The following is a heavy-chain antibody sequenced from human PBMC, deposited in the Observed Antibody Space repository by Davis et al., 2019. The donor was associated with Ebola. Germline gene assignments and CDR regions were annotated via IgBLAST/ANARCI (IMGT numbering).Heavy chain of an antibody. CDR3: ARGGGWFDP. D-gene: IGHD3-10*01. J-gene: IGHJ5*02. V-gene: IGHV4-38-2*02. CDR2: LYHGGDT. CDR1: GYSIRSADH. Sequence: SETLSLTCSVSGYSIRSADHWGWVRQPPGKGLEWIGSLYHGGDTSNNPSLKGRVSISADMSKNQFSLKLTSVTAGDTAVYFCARGGGWFDPWGQGTLVTVSS.